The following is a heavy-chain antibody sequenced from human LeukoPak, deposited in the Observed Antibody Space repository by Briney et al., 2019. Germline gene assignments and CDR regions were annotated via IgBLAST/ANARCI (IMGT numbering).Heavy chain of an antibody. Sequence: PSQTLSLTCTVSGGSISSGDYYWSWIRQHPGKGLGWSGNIYYSGNTYYNPSLKSRVTISVDTSKRQSSLKLSSVTAADTAVYYCAREGYDSSYYYYLDYWGQGTLVTVSS. CDR3: AREGYDSSYYYYLDY. CDR2: IYYSGNT. J-gene: IGHJ4*02. D-gene: IGHD3-22*01. CDR1: GGSISSGDYY. V-gene: IGHV4-31*03.